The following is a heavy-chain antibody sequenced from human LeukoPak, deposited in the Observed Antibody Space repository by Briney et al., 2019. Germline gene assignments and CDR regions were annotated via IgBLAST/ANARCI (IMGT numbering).Heavy chain of an antibody. Sequence: KPSETLSLTRTVSGGSISSYYWSWIRQPAGEGLEWVGRIYTSGSTNYNPSLKSRVTMSVDTSKNQFSLKLGSVTAADTAVYYCARGGYQLVLWDYFDYWGQGTLVTVSS. D-gene: IGHD2-2*01. V-gene: IGHV4-4*07. CDR1: GGSISSYY. CDR2: IYTSGST. CDR3: ARGGYQLVLWDYFDY. J-gene: IGHJ4*02.